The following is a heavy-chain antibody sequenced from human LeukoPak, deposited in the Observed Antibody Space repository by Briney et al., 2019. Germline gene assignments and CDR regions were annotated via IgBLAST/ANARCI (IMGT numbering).Heavy chain of an antibody. Sequence: PGGSLRLSCAASGFTFSSYGMNWVRQAPGKGLEWVANIKQDGNEKYYVDSVKGRFTMSRDNAKNSLYLQMNSLRAEDTAVYYCARGGRKSRGVDIVRKKETGYYYYMDVWGKGTTVTVSS. CDR1: GFTFSSYG. V-gene: IGHV3-7*01. J-gene: IGHJ6*03. CDR2: IKQDGNEK. D-gene: IGHD2-15*01. CDR3: ARGGRKSRGVDIVRKKETGYYYYMDV.